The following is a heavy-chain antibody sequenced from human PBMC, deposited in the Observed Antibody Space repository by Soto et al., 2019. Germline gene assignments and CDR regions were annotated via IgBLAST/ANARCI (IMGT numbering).Heavy chain of an antibody. CDR1: GASISNDY. V-gene: IGHV4-4*09. CDR2: MYKAGSI. D-gene: IGHD3-22*01. J-gene: IGHJ5*02. CDR3: ARSYYDRSGYAVDP. Sequence: QVQLQESGPGLLKPSETLSLTCRVSGASISNDYWSWIRQPPGKRLEWIGYMYKAGSINYNPSLKSRVTLSVDTSMNQFSLNLTSVTAADTAVYYCARSYYDRSGYAVDPWGQGTLVIVSS.